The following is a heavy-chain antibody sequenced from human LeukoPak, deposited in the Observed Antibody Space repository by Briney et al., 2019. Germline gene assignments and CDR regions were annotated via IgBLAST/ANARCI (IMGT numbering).Heavy chain of an antibody. CDR3: VRDIVGSTGTDY. Sequence: GGSLRLSCAASGFTFSSYWMSWFRQPPGKGLEWVANLAQDGGEIYYVDSVKGRFTISRDNAKSSLYLQMNSLRAEDTAVYYCVRDIVGSTGTDYWGQGTLVTVSS. CDR2: LAQDGGEI. V-gene: IGHV3-7*01. J-gene: IGHJ4*02. CDR1: GFTFSSYW. D-gene: IGHD1-26*01.